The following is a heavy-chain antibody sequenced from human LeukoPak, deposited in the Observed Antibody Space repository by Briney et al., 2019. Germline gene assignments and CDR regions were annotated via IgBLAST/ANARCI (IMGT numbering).Heavy chain of an antibody. CDR3: ARDLGYYDSSGYSYFDY. V-gene: IGHV3-21*01. Sequence: GGSLRLSCAASGFTFSSYSMNWVRQAPGKGVEWVSSISSSGSDIYYGDSVKGRFTISRDTAKTSLYLQMNSLRPEDTAVYYCARDLGYYDSSGYSYFDYWGQGALVTVSS. D-gene: IGHD3-22*01. CDR2: ISSSGSDI. J-gene: IGHJ4*02. CDR1: GFTFSSYS.